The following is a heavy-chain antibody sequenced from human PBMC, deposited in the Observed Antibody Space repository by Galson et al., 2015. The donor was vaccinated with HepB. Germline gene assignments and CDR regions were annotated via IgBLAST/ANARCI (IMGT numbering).Heavy chain of an antibody. D-gene: IGHD2-2*03. CDR3: ARASGYCSSITCYSDGMDV. CDR2: ISSSGYSI. CDR1: GFPFSDYY. J-gene: IGHJ6*02. V-gene: IGHV3-11*01. Sequence: SLRLSCAASGFPFSDYYMSWIRQAPGKGLEWVSYISSSGYSIYYADSVKGRFTISRDNAMTSLYLQMDSLRAEDTAVYYCARASGYCSSITCYSDGMDVWGQGTTVAVSS.